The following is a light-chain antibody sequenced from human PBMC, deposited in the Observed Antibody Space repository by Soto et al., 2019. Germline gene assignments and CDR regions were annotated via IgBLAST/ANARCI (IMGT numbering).Light chain of an antibody. CDR1: SSNIGSNT. J-gene: IGLJ1*01. V-gene: IGLV1-44*01. CDR2: SNN. Sequence: QSALTQPPSASGTPGRRVTISYSESSSNIGSNTVNWYQQLPGTAPKLLIYSNNQRPSGVPDRFSGSKSGTSASLAISGLQSEDEADYYCAAWDDSLNGYVFGTGTKVTVL. CDR3: AAWDDSLNGYV.